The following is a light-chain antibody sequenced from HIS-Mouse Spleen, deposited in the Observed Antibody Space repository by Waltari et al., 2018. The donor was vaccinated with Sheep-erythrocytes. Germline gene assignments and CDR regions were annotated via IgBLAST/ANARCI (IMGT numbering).Light chain of an antibody. CDR3: QQYNSSLT. CDR1: QSISSW. CDR2: KAS. V-gene: IGKV1-5*03. J-gene: IGKJ3*01. Sequence: DIQMTQSPSTLSASVGDRVTITCRASQSISSWLAWYQQKPGKAPKLLIYKASSLESGVPSRCSGSGSGTEFTLTISSLQPDDFATYYCQQYNSSLTFGPGTKVDIK.